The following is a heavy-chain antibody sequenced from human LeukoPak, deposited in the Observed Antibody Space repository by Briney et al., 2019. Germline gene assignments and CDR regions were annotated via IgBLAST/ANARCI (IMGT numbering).Heavy chain of an antibody. CDR3: ARRNTAMATGFDY. J-gene: IGHJ4*02. D-gene: IGHD5-18*01. V-gene: IGHV4-39*01. Sequence: SETLSLTCTVFGDSVSSSNYYWAWIRQPPGKGLEWIGSIYYSGSTYYSPSLKSRVTLSVDTSRNQFSLKLSSVTAADTAVYYCARRNTAMATGFDYWGQGTLVTVSS. CDR1: GDSVSSSNYY. CDR2: IYYSGST.